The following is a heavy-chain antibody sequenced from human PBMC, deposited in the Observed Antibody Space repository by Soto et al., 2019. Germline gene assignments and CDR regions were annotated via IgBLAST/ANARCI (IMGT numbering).Heavy chain of an antibody. CDR1: GYSFTSYW. CDR3: ARPDYYYYSSGYVGLGDPFSI. J-gene: IGHJ3*02. V-gene: IGHV5-51*01. D-gene: IGHD3-22*01. CDR2: IYPGDSDT. Sequence: PGESLKISCKGSGYSFTSYWIGWVRQMPGKGLEWMGIIYPGDSDTRYSPSFQGQVTISADKSISTAYLQWSSLKASDTAMYYCARPDYYYYSSGYVGLGDPFSIRGQGTMDT.